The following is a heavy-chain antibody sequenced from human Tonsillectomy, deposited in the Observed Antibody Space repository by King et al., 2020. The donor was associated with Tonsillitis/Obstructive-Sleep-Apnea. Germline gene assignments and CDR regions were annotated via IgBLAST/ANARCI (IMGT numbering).Heavy chain of an antibody. CDR2: ISGSGGST. CDR3: AIYCSGGSCYPLVDY. CDR1: GFTFSSYD. Sequence: VQLVESGGGLVQPGGSLRLSCAASGFTFSSYDMRWVRQPPGKGLEWVSGISGSGGSTYYAASVKGRFTISRDNSKNTLYLQMNSLRAEDTAVYFCAIYCSGGSCYPLVDYWGQGTLVTVSS. J-gene: IGHJ4*02. D-gene: IGHD2-15*01. V-gene: IGHV3-23*04.